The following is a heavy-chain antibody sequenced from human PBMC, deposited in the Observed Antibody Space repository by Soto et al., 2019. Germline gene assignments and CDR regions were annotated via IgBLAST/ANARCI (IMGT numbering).Heavy chain of an antibody. CDR3: SADRPDIGVGWWV. CDR2: IVVASGQT. J-gene: IGHJ6*02. CDR1: GSGFISSG. V-gene: IGHV1-58*02. D-gene: IGHD2-15*01. Sequence: AVKVSCKASGSGFISSGIQWVRQAHGQRLEWIGWIVVASGQTNYAQNFRGRVAITRDTSTATAYIELTGLTSEDTAVYFCSADRPDIGVGWWVWGQGTTVTVSS.